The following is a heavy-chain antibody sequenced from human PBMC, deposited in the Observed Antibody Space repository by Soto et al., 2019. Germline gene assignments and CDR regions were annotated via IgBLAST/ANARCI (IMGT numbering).Heavy chain of an antibody. CDR2: IYYSGST. D-gene: IGHD3-3*01. CDR1: GGSISSYY. Sequence: SETLSLTCTVSGGSISSYYWSWIRQPPGKGLEWIGYIYYSGSTNYNPSLKSRVTISVDTSKNQFSLKLSSVTAADTAVYYCASSSIFGVVMYGAFDIWGQGTMVTVS. CDR3: ASSSIFGVVMYGAFDI. J-gene: IGHJ3*02. V-gene: IGHV4-59*01.